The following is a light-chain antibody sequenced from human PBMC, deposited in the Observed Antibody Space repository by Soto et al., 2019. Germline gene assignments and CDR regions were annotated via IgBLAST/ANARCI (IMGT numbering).Light chain of an antibody. CDR1: QGISSY. V-gene: IGKV1-9*01. CDR2: AAS. J-gene: IGKJ4*01. Sequence: DIQLTQSPSFLSASVGDRVTITCRASQGISSYLAWYQQKPGKAPKLLIYAASTLQSGVPSRFSGTGFGTEFPLTISSLQPEDFATYYCQQVDNYPRTFGGGTKVEIK. CDR3: QQVDNYPRT.